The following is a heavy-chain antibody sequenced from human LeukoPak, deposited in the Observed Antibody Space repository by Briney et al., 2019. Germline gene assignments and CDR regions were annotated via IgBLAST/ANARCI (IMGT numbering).Heavy chain of an antibody. Sequence: PSETLSLTCTVSGGSISSYYWSWIRQPPGKGLEWIGYIYCSGSTNYNPSLKSRVTISVDTSKNQFSLKLSSVTAADTAVHYCARGGGDYGDYYWFDPWGQGTLVTVSS. CDR3: ARGGGDYGDYYWFDP. D-gene: IGHD4-17*01. CDR1: GGSISSYY. J-gene: IGHJ5*02. CDR2: IYCSGST. V-gene: IGHV4-59*12.